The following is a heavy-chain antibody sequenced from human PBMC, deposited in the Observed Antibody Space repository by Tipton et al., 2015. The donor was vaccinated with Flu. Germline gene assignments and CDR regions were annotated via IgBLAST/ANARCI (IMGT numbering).Heavy chain of an antibody. V-gene: IGHV4-34*01. CDR2: INHSGST. CDR1: GGSFSGYD. D-gene: IGHD2-15*01. CDR3: ARGGGSPSY. Sequence: LRLSCAVYGGSFSGYDWSWIRQPPGKGLEWIGEINHSGSTNYNPYLKSRVTISVDTSKNQFSLKLSSVTASDTAVYYCARGGGSPSYGGQGTLVTVSS. J-gene: IGHJ4*02.